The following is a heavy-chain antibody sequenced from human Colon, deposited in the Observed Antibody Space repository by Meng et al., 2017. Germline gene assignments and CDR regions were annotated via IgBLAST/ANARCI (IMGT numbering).Heavy chain of an antibody. V-gene: IGHV2-5*02. CDR1: GFALSGVT. Sequence: QITLKESGPTLVKPTQTLTLTCSISGFALSGVTVAWIRPPPGKALECLAVIYWDDDKRYRPSLESRLTITKDTSKNQVVLTMTNVDPVDTATYYCARARELWGRPLPSPFDYWGPETLVTVSS. CDR3: ARARELWGRPLPSPFDY. J-gene: IGHJ4*02. CDR2: IYWDDDK. D-gene: IGHD7-27*01.